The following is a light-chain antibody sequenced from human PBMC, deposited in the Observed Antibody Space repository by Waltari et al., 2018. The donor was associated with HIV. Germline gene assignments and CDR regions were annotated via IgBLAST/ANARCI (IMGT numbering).Light chain of an antibody. Sequence: NFVLTQPHSVSASPGKTVTISSPLSTASIPSHFEQWFQHPPGTSPLSLIYDIYHSPSGVPDRFSGSIDSSSNSASLTISGLKTEDEADYYCQSYDLSERGVFGGGTKLTVL. J-gene: IGLJ3*02. CDR2: DIY. V-gene: IGLV6-57*01. CDR1: TASIPSHF. CDR3: QSYDLSERGV.